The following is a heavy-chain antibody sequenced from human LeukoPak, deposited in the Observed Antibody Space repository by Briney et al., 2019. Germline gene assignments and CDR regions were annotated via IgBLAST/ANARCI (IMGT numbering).Heavy chain of an antibody. CDR2: IYSSGST. CDR1: GGSIISYY. Sequence: SETLSLTCTVSGGSIISYYWNWIRQPAGKGLEWAGRIYSSGSTNYNPSLESRLIMSVDTSKNQFSLKLTSVTAADTAVYYCAREYGSSWYVTWRQGILDSVSS. D-gene: IGHD6-13*01. J-gene: IGHJ4*02. CDR3: AREYGSSWYVT. V-gene: IGHV4-4*07.